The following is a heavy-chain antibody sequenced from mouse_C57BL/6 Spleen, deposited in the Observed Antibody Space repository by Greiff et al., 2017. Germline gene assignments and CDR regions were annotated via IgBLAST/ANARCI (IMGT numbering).Heavy chain of an antibody. J-gene: IGHJ2*01. CDR3: ARTVVATRYFDY. D-gene: IGHD1-1*01. V-gene: IGHV1-52*01. CDR2: IDPSDSET. Sequence: QVQLQQPGAELVRPGSSVKLSCKASGYTFTSYWMHWVKQRPIQGLEWIGNIDPSDSETHYNQKFKDKATLTVDKSSSTAYMQLSSLTSEDSAVYYGARTVVATRYFDYWGQGTTLTVSS. CDR1: GYTFTSYW.